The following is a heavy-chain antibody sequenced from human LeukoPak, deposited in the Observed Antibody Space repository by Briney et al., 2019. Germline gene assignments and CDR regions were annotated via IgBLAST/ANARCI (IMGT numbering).Heavy chain of an antibody. CDR3: AKGMFGCLGGLYWDFDL. CDR1: GFTFSSYA. J-gene: IGHJ2*01. CDR2: ISGSGGST. Sequence: GGSLRLSCAASGFTFSSYAMSWVRQAPGKGLEWVSGISGSGGSTHYADSVKGRFTISRDNSKNTLYLQMNSLRAEDTAVYHCAKGMFGCLGGLYWDFDLWGRGTLVTVSS. V-gene: IGHV3-23*01. D-gene: IGHD3-3*02.